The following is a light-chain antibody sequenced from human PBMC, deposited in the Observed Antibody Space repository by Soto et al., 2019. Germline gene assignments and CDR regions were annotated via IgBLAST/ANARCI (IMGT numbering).Light chain of an antibody. CDR2: GAS. Sequence: IVMTQSPATLSVSPGERATLSCRTSQSVNSNLAWYQQKSGQAPRLLIYGASTRATGIPARFSGSGSGTEFTLTISSLQSEDFAVYYCQQYNNWPPRTFGQGTKVEIK. CDR1: QSVNSN. V-gene: IGKV3-15*01. CDR3: QQYNNWPPRT. J-gene: IGKJ1*01.